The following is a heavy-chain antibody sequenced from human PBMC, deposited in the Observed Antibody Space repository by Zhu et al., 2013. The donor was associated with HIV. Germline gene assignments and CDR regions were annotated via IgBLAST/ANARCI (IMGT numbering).Heavy chain of an antibody. CDR1: GYTFTSYY. CDR2: INPSGGST. CDR3: AREEGIVVVVAAGGMDV. Sequence: QVQLVQSGAEVKKPGASVKVSCKASGYTFTSYYMHWVRQAPGQGLEWMGIINPSGGSTSYAQKFQGRVTMTRDTSTSTVYMELSSLRSEDTAVYYXAREEGIVVVVAAGGMDVWGQGTTGHRLL. J-gene: IGHJ6*02. V-gene: IGHV1-46*01. D-gene: IGHD2-15*01.